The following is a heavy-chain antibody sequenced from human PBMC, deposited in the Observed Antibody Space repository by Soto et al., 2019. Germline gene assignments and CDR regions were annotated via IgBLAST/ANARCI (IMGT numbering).Heavy chain of an antibody. CDR1: GFSFSLYW. CDR3: ARDFGEVGATAVYDT. J-gene: IGHJ3*02. D-gene: IGHD1-26*01. CDR2: INGDGSDT. Sequence: LRLSCAASGFSFSLYWMHWVRQAPGKGLVWVSRINGDGSDTSYGDSVKGRFTTSRDNAKNTLYLHMNSLGAEDTAVYYCARDFGEVGATAVYDTWGQGTMVTVSS. V-gene: IGHV3-74*01.